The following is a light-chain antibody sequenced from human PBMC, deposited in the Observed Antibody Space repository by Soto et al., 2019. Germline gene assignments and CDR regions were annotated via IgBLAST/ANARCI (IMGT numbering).Light chain of an antibody. Sequence: IQMTPSASTLSASVGDRVTITCRASQTIDSWLAWYQQRPGKPPNLLIYKASTLASGVPSRFSGSGSGTEFTLTINSLQPDDFATYYCQHYNSYSEAFGQGTKVDIK. CDR1: QTIDSW. CDR3: QHYNSYSEA. CDR2: KAS. J-gene: IGKJ1*01. V-gene: IGKV1-5*03.